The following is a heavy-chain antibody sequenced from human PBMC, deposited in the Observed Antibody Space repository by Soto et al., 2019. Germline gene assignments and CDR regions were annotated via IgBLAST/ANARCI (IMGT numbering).Heavy chain of an antibody. CDR1: GDSVSSNSAG. J-gene: IGHJ4*01. D-gene: IGHD1-26*01. CDR2: TYYRSKWYY. Sequence: PSQTLSLTCAITGDSVSSNSAGWSWVRQSPSRGLEWLGRTYYRSKWYYEYAVSVRGRIAINPDTSKNQYSLQLNSVTPEDTAVYFCARGEQYSGRIFDYWGQGTLVTVSS. V-gene: IGHV6-1*01. CDR3: ARGEQYSGRIFDY.